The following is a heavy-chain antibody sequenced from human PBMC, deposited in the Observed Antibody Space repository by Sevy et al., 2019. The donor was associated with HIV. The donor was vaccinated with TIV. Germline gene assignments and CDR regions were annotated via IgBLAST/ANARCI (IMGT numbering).Heavy chain of an antibody. D-gene: IGHD3-3*01. Sequence: SETLSLTCTVSGGSISSYYLSWIRQPPGKGLEWIGYIYYSGSTNYNPSLKSRVTISVDTSKNQFSLKLSSVTAADTAVYYCARRRIDFWSGYPIRTSYYYYYMDVWGKGTTVTVSS. CDR3: ARRRIDFWSGYPIRTSYYYYYMDV. V-gene: IGHV4-59*01. CDR2: IYYSGST. J-gene: IGHJ6*03. CDR1: GGSISSYY.